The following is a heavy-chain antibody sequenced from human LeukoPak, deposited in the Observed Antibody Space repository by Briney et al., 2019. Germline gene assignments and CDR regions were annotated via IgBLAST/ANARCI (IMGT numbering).Heavy chain of an antibody. CDR3: TQTDMATTRTFDY. Sequence: GGSLRLSCTASGFTFGDYAMSWVRQAPGKGLEWVGFIRSKAYGGTTEYAASVKGRFTISRDDSKGIAYLQMNSLKTEDTAVYYCTQTDMATTRTFDYWGQGTLVTVSS. CDR2: IRSKAYGGTT. V-gene: IGHV3-49*04. D-gene: IGHD5-24*01. J-gene: IGHJ4*02. CDR1: GFTFGDYA.